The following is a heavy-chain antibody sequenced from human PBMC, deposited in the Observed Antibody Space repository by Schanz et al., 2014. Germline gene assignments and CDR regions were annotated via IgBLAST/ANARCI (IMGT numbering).Heavy chain of an antibody. CDR2: IWYDENNK. Sequence: QVQLVESGGGVVQPGRSLRLSCAASGFTFSSYGMHWVRQAPGKGLEWVAVIWYDENNKYYADSVKGRFTMSRDNSKNTLYLQMNSLRAEDTAVYYCAKDSTHIDIVLVPTAIDYWGQGTLVTVSS. CDR3: AKDSTHIDIVLVPTAIDY. CDR1: GFTFSSYG. V-gene: IGHV3-33*06. J-gene: IGHJ4*02. D-gene: IGHD2-2*01.